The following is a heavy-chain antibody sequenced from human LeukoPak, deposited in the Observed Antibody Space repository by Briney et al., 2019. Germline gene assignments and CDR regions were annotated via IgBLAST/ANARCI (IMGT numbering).Heavy chain of an antibody. V-gene: IGHV4-34*01. CDR2: INHSGST. CDR1: GGSFSGYS. D-gene: IGHD1-1*01. CDR3: ARDNSNDGNYYYGVAV. Sequence: SETLSLTCAVYGGSFSGYSWSWIRQPPGKGLEWIGEINHSGSTNYNPSLKSRVTISVDTSKKQFSLKLSSVTAADAAVYYCARDNSNDGNYYYGVAVWGQGTTVTVSS. J-gene: IGHJ6*02.